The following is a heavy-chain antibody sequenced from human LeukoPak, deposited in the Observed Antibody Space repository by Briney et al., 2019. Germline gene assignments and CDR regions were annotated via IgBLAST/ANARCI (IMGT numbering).Heavy chain of an antibody. D-gene: IGHD3-10*01. CDR1: GYTFTSYA. J-gene: IGHJ6*02. V-gene: IGHV1-69*13. CDR3: ARGWEVRGVIDRYGMDV. Sequence: ASVKVSCKASGYTFTSYAMNWVRQAPGQGLEWMGGIIPIFGTANYAQKFQGRVTITADESTSTAYMELSSLRSEDTAVYYCARGWEVRGVIDRYGMDVWGQGTTVTVSS. CDR2: IIPIFGTA.